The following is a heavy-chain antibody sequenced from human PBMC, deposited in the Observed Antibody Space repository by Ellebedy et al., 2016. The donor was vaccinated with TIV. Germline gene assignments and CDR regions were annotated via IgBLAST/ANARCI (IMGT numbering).Heavy chain of an antibody. V-gene: IGHV1-2*02. CDR2: INPNRGGT. D-gene: IGHD3-9*01. CDR1: GYTFTDYF. J-gene: IGHJ6*02. Sequence: ASVKVSCKASGYTFTDYFMHRVRQAPGQGLEWMGWINPNRGGTNYARKFQGRVTMTRDTSISTAYMELSRLRSDDTAVYYCARSHHFDWLSMDVWGQGTTVTVSS. CDR3: ARSHHFDWLSMDV.